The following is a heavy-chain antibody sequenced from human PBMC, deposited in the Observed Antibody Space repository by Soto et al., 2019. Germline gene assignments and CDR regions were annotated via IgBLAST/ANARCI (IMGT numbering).Heavy chain of an antibody. V-gene: IGHV4-39*01. J-gene: IGHJ4*02. CDR1: GGSTSSSGYY. CDR3: ARGRGSYGHIFEY. CDR2: TYYSGTT. D-gene: IGHD1-26*01. Sequence: QLQLQESGPGLVTPSETLSLICIVSGGSTSSSGYYWGWIRQPPGKGLEWIGSTYYSGTTYYNPSLKSRVTISADTSNSQFSLNLSSVAAADTAVYYCARGRGSYGHIFEYWGPGALVTVSS.